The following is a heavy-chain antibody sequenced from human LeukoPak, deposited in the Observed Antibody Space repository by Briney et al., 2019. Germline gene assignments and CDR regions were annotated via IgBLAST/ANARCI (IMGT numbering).Heavy chain of an antibody. D-gene: IGHD2-2*01. Sequence: GGSLRLSCTGSGFTFGDFALGWVRQAPGKGLQWLGFIRSQAYGGTTEYAASLKARFTISRDDSRGIAYLQMNGLRVDDTAVYFCTRSVGKLGYCDTSSCYAGAFDTWGQGALVIVS. CDR1: GFTFGDFA. CDR3: TRSVGKLGYCDTSSCYAGAFDT. V-gene: IGHV3-49*04. J-gene: IGHJ4*02. CDR2: IRSQAYGGTT.